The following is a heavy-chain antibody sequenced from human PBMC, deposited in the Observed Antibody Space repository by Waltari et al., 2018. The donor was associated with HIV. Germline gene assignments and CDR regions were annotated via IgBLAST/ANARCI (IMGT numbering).Heavy chain of an antibody. D-gene: IGHD3-22*01. Sequence: EVQLVETGGGLIQPGGSLRLSCAASGFTVSSNYLSWVHQAPGKGLEWVSVIYSGGSTYYADSVKGRFTISRDNSKNTLYLQMNSLRAEDTAVYYCASSRSSGLLHYYGMDVWGQGTTVTVSS. CDR1: GFTVSSNY. J-gene: IGHJ6*02. CDR3: ASSRSSGLLHYYGMDV. CDR2: IYSGGST. V-gene: IGHV3-53*02.